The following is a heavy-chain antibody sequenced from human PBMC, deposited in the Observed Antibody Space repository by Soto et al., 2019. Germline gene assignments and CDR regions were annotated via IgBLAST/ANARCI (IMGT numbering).Heavy chain of an antibody. Sequence: SGPTLVNPTQTLTLTCTFSGFSLSTTGVGVGWIRQHPGKALEWLALIYCHDDKRYSPSLKSRLTITKDTSKNQVVLTMTNVDPVDTATYYCAHRGGAAVGLYYFDYWGPGTLVTVSS. CDR2: IYCHDDK. CDR1: GFSLSTTGVG. V-gene: IGHV2-5*01. CDR3: AHRGGAAVGLYYFDY. J-gene: IGHJ4*02. D-gene: IGHD6-13*01.